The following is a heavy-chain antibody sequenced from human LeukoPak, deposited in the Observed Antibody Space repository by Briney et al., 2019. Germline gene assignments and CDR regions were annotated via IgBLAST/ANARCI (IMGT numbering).Heavy chain of an antibody. CDR1: GFTFTSSA. J-gene: IGHJ4*02. CDR3: ASKLGYCSGGSCYVY. D-gene: IGHD2-15*01. CDR2: TNPNSGGT. V-gene: IGHV1-2*02. Sequence: GASVKVSCKASGFTFTSSAMHWVRQAPGQGLEWMGWTNPNSGGTNYAQKFQGRVTMTRDTSISTAYMELSRLRSDDTAVYYCASKLGYCSGGSCYVYWGQGTLVTVSS.